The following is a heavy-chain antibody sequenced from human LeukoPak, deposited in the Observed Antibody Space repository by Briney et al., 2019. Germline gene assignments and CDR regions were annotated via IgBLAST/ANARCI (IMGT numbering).Heavy chain of an antibody. Sequence: SETLSLTCTVSGGSISSSSYYWGWIRQPPGKGLEWIGSIYYSGSTYYNPSLKSRVTISVDTSKNQFSLKLSSVTAADTAVYYCAGERGSYVNFDYWGQGTLVTVSS. CDR2: IYYSGST. CDR1: GGSISSSSYY. CDR3: AGERGSYVNFDY. D-gene: IGHD1-26*01. J-gene: IGHJ4*02. V-gene: IGHV4-39*01.